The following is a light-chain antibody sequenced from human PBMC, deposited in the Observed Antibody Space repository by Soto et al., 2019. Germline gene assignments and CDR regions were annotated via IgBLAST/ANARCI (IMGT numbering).Light chain of an antibody. J-gene: IGKJ1*01. CDR1: QSISKW. CDR3: QQYHSYRT. V-gene: IGKV1-5*01. CDR2: DVS. Sequence: SPSAVCPVVRESISITCRASQSISKWLAWDQQKPGKAPKLLMYDVSSLESGVPSRFSGSGSGTEFTLTISSLQSDDFATYYCQQYHSYRTFGQGTRWIS.